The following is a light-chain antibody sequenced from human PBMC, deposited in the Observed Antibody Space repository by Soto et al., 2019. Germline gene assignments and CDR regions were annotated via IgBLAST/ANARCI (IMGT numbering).Light chain of an antibody. J-gene: IGLJ2*01. V-gene: IGLV1-40*01. Sequence: QSALTQPPSVSGAPGQTVTISCTGSSSNIGAGYDVYWYQQLPGTAPKFLIYGDSNRPSGVPDRFSGSKSGTSASLAITGLQAEDEADYYCQSYDSTLSTYVVFGGGTKLTVL. CDR2: GDS. CDR3: QSYDSTLSTYVV. CDR1: SSNIGAGYD.